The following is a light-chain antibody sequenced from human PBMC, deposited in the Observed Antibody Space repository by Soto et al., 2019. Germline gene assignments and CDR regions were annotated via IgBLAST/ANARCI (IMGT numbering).Light chain of an antibody. V-gene: IGLV1-40*01. Sequence: QSVLTQPPSVSGAPGQRVTISCTGNSSNIGAGYDVHWYQQLPGTAPKLLIYDNTNRPSGVPDRFSASRSGTSASLAITGLQADDEADYYCQSFDISLSAAAIGVGTKLTVL. CDR1: SSNIGAGYD. J-gene: IGLJ2*01. CDR2: DNT. CDR3: QSFDISLSAAA.